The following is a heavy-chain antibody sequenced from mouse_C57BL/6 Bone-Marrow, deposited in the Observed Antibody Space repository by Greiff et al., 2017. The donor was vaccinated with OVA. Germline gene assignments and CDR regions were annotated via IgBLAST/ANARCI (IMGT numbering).Heavy chain of an antibody. D-gene: IGHD1-1*01. CDR3: ARRGCPQLLRGWYFDV. CDR2: ISSGGSYT. V-gene: IGHV5-6*02. Sequence: EVKLMESGGDLVKPGGSLKLSCAASGFTFSSYGMSWVRQTPDKRLEWVATISSGGSYTYYPDSVKGRFTISRDNAKNTLYLQMSSLKSEDTAMYYCARRGCPQLLRGWYFDVWGTGTTVTVSS. CDR1: GFTFSSYG. J-gene: IGHJ1*03.